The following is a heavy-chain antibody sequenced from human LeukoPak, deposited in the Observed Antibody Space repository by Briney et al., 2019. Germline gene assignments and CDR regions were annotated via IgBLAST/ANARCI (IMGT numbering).Heavy chain of an antibody. CDR3: ARGYCSGGSCYSGELDY. D-gene: IGHD2-15*01. J-gene: IGHJ4*02. Sequence: GGSLRPSCAASGFTFSSYAMHWVRQAPGKGLEWLAVISYDGSNKYYADSVKGRFTISRDNSKNTLYLQMNSLRAEDTAVYYCARGYCSGGSCYSGELDYWGQGTLVTVSS. CDR1: GFTFSSYA. V-gene: IGHV3-30-3*01. CDR2: ISYDGSNK.